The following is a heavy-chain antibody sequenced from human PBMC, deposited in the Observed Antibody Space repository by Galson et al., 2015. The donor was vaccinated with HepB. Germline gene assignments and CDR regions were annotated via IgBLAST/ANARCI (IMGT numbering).Heavy chain of an antibody. J-gene: IGHJ4*02. V-gene: IGHV3-23*01. Sequence: SLRLSCAASGFTFSSYAMSWVRQAPGKGLEWVSAISGSGGSTYYADSVKGRFTISRDNSKNTLYLQMNSLRAEDTAVYYCAKDFLVSVFGVVMYFDYWGQGTLVTVSS. CDR1: GFTFSSYA. D-gene: IGHD3-3*01. CDR3: AKDFLVSVFGVVMYFDY. CDR2: ISGSGGST.